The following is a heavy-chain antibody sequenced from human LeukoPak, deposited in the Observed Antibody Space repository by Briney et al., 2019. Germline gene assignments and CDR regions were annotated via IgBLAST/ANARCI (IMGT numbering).Heavy chain of an antibody. J-gene: IGHJ4*02. CDR1: GYTFTDYY. Sequence: GASVKVSCKASGYTFTDYYIHWVRQAPGQGLEWMGSINPNSDVTNYAQNFQGRVTMTRDTFIRTAYMELSRLTSDDTAVYYCARGRSIGELGVYWGQGTLLTVSS. D-gene: IGHD3-10*01. CDR3: ARGRSIGELGVY. CDR2: INPNSDVT. V-gene: IGHV1-2*02.